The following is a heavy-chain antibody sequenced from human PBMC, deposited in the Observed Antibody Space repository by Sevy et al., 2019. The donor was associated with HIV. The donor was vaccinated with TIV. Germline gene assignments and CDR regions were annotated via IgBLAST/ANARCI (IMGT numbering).Heavy chain of an antibody. Sequence: ASVKVSCKASGYTFTSYAMHWVRQAPGQRLEWMGWINAGNGNTKYSQKFQGRVTITRDTSASTAYMELSSLRSEDTAVYYCVREEDWGYCSGGSCYSGWFDPWGQGTLVTVSS. CDR1: GYTFTSYA. J-gene: IGHJ5*02. CDR3: VREEDWGYCSGGSCYSGWFDP. CDR2: INAGNGNT. D-gene: IGHD2-15*01. V-gene: IGHV1-3*01.